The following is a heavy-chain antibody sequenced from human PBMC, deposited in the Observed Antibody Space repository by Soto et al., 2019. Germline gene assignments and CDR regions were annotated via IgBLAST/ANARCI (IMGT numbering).Heavy chain of an antibody. Sequence: QVQLVQSGAEVKKPGASVKVSCKASAYTFSSYYIHWVRQAPGQGVEWIGLINPNGGSTNYAQNFKGRLTVTRDTSTATVYMDLSALTSDDSAMYYCARGLGLGDCWGQGTLVTVSS. CDR2: INPNGGST. CDR3: ARGLGLGDC. D-gene: IGHD3-9*01. V-gene: IGHV1-46*01. CDR1: AYTFSSYY. J-gene: IGHJ4*02.